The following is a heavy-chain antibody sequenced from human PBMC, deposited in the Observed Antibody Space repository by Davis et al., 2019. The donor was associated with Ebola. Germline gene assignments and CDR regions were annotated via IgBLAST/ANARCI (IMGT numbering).Heavy chain of an antibody. Sequence: ASVTVSCKASGYTFTSYYMHWVRQAPGQGLEWMGIINPSGGSTSYAQKFQGRVTMTRDTSTSTVYMELSSLRSEDTAVYYCASTMVQGVIEYYFDYWGQGTLVTVSS. CDR2: INPSGGST. D-gene: IGHD3-10*01. CDR3: ASTMVQGVIEYYFDY. J-gene: IGHJ4*02. CDR1: GYTFTSYY. V-gene: IGHV1-46*01.